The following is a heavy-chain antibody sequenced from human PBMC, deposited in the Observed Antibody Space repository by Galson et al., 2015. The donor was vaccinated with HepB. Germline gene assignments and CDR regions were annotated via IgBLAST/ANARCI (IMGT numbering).Heavy chain of an antibody. Sequence: SVKVSCKASGYTFTSYDINWVRQATGQGLEWMGWMNPNIGKTGYAQKFQGRVTMTRNTSISTAYMELSSLRSEDTAVYYCARVPGYSSGWYAPYYFYGMDVWGQGTTVTVSS. CDR2: MNPNIGKT. V-gene: IGHV1-8*01. J-gene: IGHJ6*02. CDR3: ARVPGYSSGWYAPYYFYGMDV. D-gene: IGHD6-19*01. CDR1: GYTFTSYD.